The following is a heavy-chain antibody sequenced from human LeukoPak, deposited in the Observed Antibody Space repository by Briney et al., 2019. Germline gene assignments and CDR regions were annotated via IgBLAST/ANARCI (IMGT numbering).Heavy chain of an antibody. J-gene: IGHJ4*02. D-gene: IGHD3-22*01. V-gene: IGHV1-24*01. CDR1: GYTLTELS. Sequence: ASVKVSCKVSGYTLTELSMHWVRQAPGKGLEWMGGFDPEDGETIYARKFQGRVTMTEDTSTDTAYMELSSLRSEDTAVYYCATDPPSSGYYTGFDYWGQGTLVTVSS. CDR3: ATDPPSSGYYTGFDY. CDR2: FDPEDGET.